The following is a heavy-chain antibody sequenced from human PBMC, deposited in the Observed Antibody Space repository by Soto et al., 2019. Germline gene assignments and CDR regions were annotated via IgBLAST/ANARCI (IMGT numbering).Heavy chain of an antibody. CDR1: GDSVTSHY. CDR2: IYYTGFS. Sequence: SETLSLTCSFSGDSVTSHYLTWIRQSPEKGLEWIGYIYYTGFSYYNPSLKSRVTISVDTSKNQFSLKLSSVTAADTAVYYCARDRRVRGGYGFDYWGQGTLVTVSS. D-gene: IGHD3-10*01. J-gene: IGHJ4*02. V-gene: IGHV4-59*02. CDR3: ARDRRVRGGYGFDY.